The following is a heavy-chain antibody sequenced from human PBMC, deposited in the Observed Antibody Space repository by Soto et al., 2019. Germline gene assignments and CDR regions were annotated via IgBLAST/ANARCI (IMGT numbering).Heavy chain of an antibody. J-gene: IGHJ6*02. Sequence: GGSLRLSCAASGFTFSSYWMSWVRQAPGKGLEWVANIKQDGSEKYYVDSVKGRFTISRDNAKNSLYLQMNSLRADDTAIYYCAKDLHWFAMDVWGQGTTVTVSS. CDR2: IKQDGSEK. CDR1: GFTFSSYW. CDR3: AKDLHWFAMDV. V-gene: IGHV3-7*05. D-gene: IGHD3-10*01.